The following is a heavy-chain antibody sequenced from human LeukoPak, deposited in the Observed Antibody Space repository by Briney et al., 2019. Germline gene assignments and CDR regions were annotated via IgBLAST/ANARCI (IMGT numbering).Heavy chain of an antibody. V-gene: IGHV3-33*06. CDR2: IWYDGSNK. Sequence: GGSLRLSCAASGFTFSSYGMHWVRQAPGKGLEWVAVIWYDGSNKYYAGSVKGRFTISRDNSKNTLYLQMNSLRAEDTAVYYCAKDHLQGSYYLDYWGQGTLVTVSS. J-gene: IGHJ4*02. D-gene: IGHD3-10*01. CDR3: AKDHLQGSYYLDY. CDR1: GFTFSSYG.